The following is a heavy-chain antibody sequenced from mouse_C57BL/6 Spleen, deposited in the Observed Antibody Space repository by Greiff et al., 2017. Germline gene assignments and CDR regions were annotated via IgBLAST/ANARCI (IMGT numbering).Heavy chain of an antibody. CDR2: IWSGGST. CDR1: GFSLTSYG. J-gene: IGHJ2*01. V-gene: IGHV2-2*01. D-gene: IGHD4-1*01. Sequence: VQLQQSGPGLVQPSQSLSITCTVSGFSLTSYGVHWVRQSPGKGLEWLGVIWSGGSTDYTAAFISRLSISKDNSKSQVFFKMNSLQADDTAIYYCARNWDGTYYFDYWGQGTTLTVSS. CDR3: ARNWDGTYYFDY.